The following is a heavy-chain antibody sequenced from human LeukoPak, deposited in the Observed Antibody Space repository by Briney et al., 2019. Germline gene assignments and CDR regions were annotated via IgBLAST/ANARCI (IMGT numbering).Heavy chain of an antibody. J-gene: IGHJ4*02. Sequence: PSQTLSPTCAVSGGSISSGGYSWSWIRQPQGKGLEWIGYIYHSGSTYYNPSLKSRVTISVDRSKNQFSLKLSSVTAADTAVYYCARYYDSSGYDYWGQGTLVTVSS. CDR2: IYHSGST. V-gene: IGHV4-30-2*01. CDR3: ARYYDSSGYDY. D-gene: IGHD3-22*01. CDR1: GGSISSGGYS.